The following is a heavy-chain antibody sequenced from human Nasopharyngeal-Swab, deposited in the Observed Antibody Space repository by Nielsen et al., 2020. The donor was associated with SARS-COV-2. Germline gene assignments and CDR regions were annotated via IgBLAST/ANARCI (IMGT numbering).Heavy chain of an antibody. D-gene: IGHD5-18*01. CDR2: INPNSGGT. CDR3: ARDLSDTAEQLWSFDY. J-gene: IGHJ4*02. CDR1: GYTFTGYY. V-gene: IGHV1-2*06. Sequence: ASVKVSCKASGYTFTGYYMHWVRQAPGQGLEWMGRINPNSGGTNYAQKFQGRVIMTRDTSISTAYMELSRLRSDDTAVYYCARDLSDTAEQLWSFDYWGQGTLVTVSS.